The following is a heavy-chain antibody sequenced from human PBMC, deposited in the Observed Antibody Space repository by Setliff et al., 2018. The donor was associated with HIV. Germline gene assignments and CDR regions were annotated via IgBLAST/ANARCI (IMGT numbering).Heavy chain of an antibody. J-gene: IGHJ3*01. Sequence: SETLSLTCTVSSGYLSGHFWTWIRQTPGEGLEWIGNIYLGETTNYNPSLKSRATISLDTSKRQFSLHLTSVTAADTAIYYCARDPSQYLDFLFDPQPFNVWGHGTMVTVSS. CDR1: SGYLSGHF. D-gene: IGHD3-9*01. V-gene: IGHV4-59*11. CDR2: IYLGETT. CDR3: ARDPSQYLDFLFDPQPFNV.